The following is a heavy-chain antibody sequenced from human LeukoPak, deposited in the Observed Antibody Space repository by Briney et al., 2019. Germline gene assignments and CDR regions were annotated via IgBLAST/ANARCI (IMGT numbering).Heavy chain of an antibody. V-gene: IGHV3-72*01. CDR1: GFTFSDHY. J-gene: IGHJ4*02. D-gene: IGHD6-19*01. CDR2: IRNRANSHTT. CDR3: ARVGSSGWEDY. Sequence: GGSLRLSCAASGFTFSDHYMDWVRQAPGKGLEWVGRIRNRANSHTTEYAASVKGRFTISRDDSKNSLYLQINSLKIEDTAVYYRARVGSSGWEDYWGQGTLVTVSS.